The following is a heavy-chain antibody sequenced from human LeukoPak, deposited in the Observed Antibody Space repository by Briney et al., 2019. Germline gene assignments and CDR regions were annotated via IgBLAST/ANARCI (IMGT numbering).Heavy chain of an antibody. Sequence: SETLSLTCTVSGGSISSYYWSWIRQPPGKGLEWIGYIYYSGSTNYNPSLKSRVTISVDTSKNQFSLKLSSVTAADTAVYYCAGGLYLTTVTTYYFDYWGQGTLVTVSS. D-gene: IGHD4-17*01. CDR3: AGGLYLTTVTTYYFDY. CDR2: IYYSGST. CDR1: GGSISSYY. V-gene: IGHV4-59*08. J-gene: IGHJ4*02.